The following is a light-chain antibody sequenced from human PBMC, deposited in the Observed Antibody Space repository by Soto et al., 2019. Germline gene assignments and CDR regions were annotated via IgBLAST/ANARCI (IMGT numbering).Light chain of an antibody. CDR3: QQYGSLSWT. V-gene: IGKV3-20*01. CDR2: DKS. CDR1: QSVNHN. J-gene: IGKJ1*01. Sequence: VMTQSPDTLSSSPGERVSLSCRASQSVNHNLAWYQQKPGQAPRLLSFDKSSRAPGVPARFSGSGSGTEFTLTISRLEPEDFAVYYCQQYGSLSWTFGQGTKVDIK.